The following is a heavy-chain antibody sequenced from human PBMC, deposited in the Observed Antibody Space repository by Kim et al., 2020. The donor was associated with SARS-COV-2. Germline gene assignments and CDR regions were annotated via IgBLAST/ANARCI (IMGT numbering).Heavy chain of an antibody. J-gene: IGHJ2*01. CDR2: INSDGSST. CDR1: GFTFSSYW. CDR3: AREGYYDSSGYRMARYFDL. D-gene: IGHD3-22*01. V-gene: IGHV3-74*01. Sequence: GGSLRLSCAASGFTFSSYWMHWVRQAPGKGLVWVSRINSDGSSTSYADSVKGRFTISRDNAKNTLYLQMNSLRAEDTAVYYCAREGYYDSSGYRMARYFDLWGRGTLVTVSS.